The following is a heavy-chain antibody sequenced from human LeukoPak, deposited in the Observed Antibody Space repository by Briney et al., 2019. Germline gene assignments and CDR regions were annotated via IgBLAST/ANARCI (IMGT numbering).Heavy chain of an antibody. J-gene: IGHJ4*02. CDR1: GGTFSSYA. V-gene: IGHV3-7*03. CDR2: IEQDGSEK. CDR3: ARGDYGDYAY. Sequence: ASVKVSCKASGGTFSSYAMSWVRQAPGKGLEWVANIEQDGSEKYYVDSVKGRFTISRDNAKNSLYLQMNSLRAEDTAVYYCARGDYGDYAYWGQGTLVTVSS. D-gene: IGHD4-17*01.